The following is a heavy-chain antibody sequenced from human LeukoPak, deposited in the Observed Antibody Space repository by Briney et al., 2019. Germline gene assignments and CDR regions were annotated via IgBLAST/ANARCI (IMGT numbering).Heavy chain of an antibody. CDR2: IYHGGST. CDR3: ARDSDYYDSSGPDLDY. CDR1: GYSISSGYY. D-gene: IGHD3-22*01. Sequence: SETLSLTCTVSGYSISSGYYWGWIRQPPGKGLEWIGSIYHGGSTYYNPSLKSRVTISVDTSKNQFSLKLSSVTAADTAVYYCARDSDYYDSSGPDLDYWGQGTLVTVSS. V-gene: IGHV4-38-2*02. J-gene: IGHJ4*02.